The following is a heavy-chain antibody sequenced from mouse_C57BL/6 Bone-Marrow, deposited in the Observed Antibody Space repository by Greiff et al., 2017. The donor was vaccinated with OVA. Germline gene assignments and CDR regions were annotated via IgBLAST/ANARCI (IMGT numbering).Heavy chain of an antibody. J-gene: IGHJ2*01. Sequence: EVKLQESGGGLVQPGGSLSLSCAASGFTFTDYYMSWVRQPPGKALEWLGFIRNKANGYTTEYSASVKGRFTISRDNSQSILYLQMKALRAEDSATYYCARFYDGYYVFDYWGQGTTLTVSS. CDR3: ARFYDGYYVFDY. CDR1: GFTFTDYY. CDR2: IRNKANGYTT. D-gene: IGHD2-3*01. V-gene: IGHV7-3*01.